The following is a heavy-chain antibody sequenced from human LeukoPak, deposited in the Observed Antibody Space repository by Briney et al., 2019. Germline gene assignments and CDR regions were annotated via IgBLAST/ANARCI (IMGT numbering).Heavy chain of an antibody. D-gene: IGHD2-2*01. V-gene: IGHV1-2*02. J-gene: IGHJ4*02. CDR3: ARVLGYCSSTSCYNFDY. Sequence: ASVTVSCKASGYTFTGYYMHWVRQAPGQGLEWTGWINPNSGGTNYAQKFQGRVTTTRDTSISTAYMELSRLRSDDTAVYYCARVLGYCSSTSCYNFDYWGQGTLVTVSS. CDR2: INPNSGGT. CDR1: GYTFTGYY.